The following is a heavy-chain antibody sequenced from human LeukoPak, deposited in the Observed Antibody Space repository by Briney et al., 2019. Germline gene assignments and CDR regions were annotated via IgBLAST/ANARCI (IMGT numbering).Heavy chain of an antibody. Sequence: SETLSLTCTVSGGSISSSSYYWGWIRQPPGKGLEWIGSIHYSGSTYYNPSLKSRVTISVDTSKNQFSLKLSSVTAADTAVYYCASNPRIQHGQGGARYYYYMDVWGKGTTVTVSS. J-gene: IGHJ6*03. V-gene: IGHV4-39*07. CDR3: ASNPRIQHGQGGARYYYYMDV. D-gene: IGHD3-16*01. CDR1: GGSISSSSYY. CDR2: IHYSGST.